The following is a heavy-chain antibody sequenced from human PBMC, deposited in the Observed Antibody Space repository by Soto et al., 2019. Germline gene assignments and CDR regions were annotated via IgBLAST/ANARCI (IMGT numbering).Heavy chain of an antibody. D-gene: IGHD2-15*01. J-gene: IGHJ6*02. CDR2: ISAYNGNT. V-gene: IGHV1-18*01. Sequence: ASVKVSCKASGYTFTSYGISWVRQAPGQGLEWMGWISAYNGNTNYAQKLQGRVTMTTDTSTSTAYMELRSLRSDDTAVYYCARDVGGGGDYATYYYYGMDVWGQGTTVTVSS. CDR1: GYTFTSYG. CDR3: ARDVGGGGDYATYYYYGMDV.